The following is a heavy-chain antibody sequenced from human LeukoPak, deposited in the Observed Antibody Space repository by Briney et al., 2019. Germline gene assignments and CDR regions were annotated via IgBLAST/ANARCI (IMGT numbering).Heavy chain of an antibody. D-gene: IGHD3/OR15-3a*01. Sequence: PGGSLRLSCAASGFTFSSYDMHWVRQATGKGLEWVSAIGTAGDTYYPGSVKGRFTISRENAKNSLYLQMNSLRARDTAVYYCARGTGYYGLYYYYGMDVWGQGTTVTVSS. J-gene: IGHJ6*02. CDR1: GFTFSSYD. CDR2: IGTAGDT. CDR3: ARGTGYYGLYYYYGMDV. V-gene: IGHV3-13*01.